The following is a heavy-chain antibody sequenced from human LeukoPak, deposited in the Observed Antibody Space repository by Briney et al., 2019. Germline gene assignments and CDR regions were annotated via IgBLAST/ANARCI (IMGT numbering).Heavy chain of an antibody. V-gene: IGHV3-48*04. Sequence: GALRLPCAASGFTFSSYTMNWVRQAPGKGLEWVSYITDNGRKIYYADSVKGRFTMSRDNAKNSLYLQMNSLRTEDTAIYYCARDNSGWSLDPWGQGTLVTVSS. J-gene: IGHJ5*02. CDR2: ITDNGRKI. CDR3: ARDNSGWSLDP. D-gene: IGHD6-19*01. CDR1: GFTFSSYT.